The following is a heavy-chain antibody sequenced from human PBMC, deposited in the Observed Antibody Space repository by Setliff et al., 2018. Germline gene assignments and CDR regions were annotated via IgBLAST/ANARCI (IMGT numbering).Heavy chain of an antibody. D-gene: IGHD3-10*01. V-gene: IGHV4-59*11. CDR1: PGSISRHY. CDR2: RHDNGER. CDR3: ARDRTYYGSGTYTRWFDY. J-gene: IGHJ4*02. Sequence: KPSETLSLTCTVSPGSISRHYWSWFRQAPGKGLEWIGYRHDNGERDYNPSLGSRVTRSVDTSKNQFSLKLSSVTAADTAVYYCARDRTYYGSGTYTRWFDYWGQGTLVTVSS.